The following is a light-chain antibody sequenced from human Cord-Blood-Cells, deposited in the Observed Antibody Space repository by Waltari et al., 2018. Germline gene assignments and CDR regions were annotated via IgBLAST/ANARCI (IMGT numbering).Light chain of an antibody. CDR1: SSDVGGSNY. Sequence: QSALTQPASVSGSPGQSIPIPCTGTSSDVGGSNYVSWYQQHPGKAPKLMIYDVSKRPSGVSNRFSGSKSGNTASLTISGLQAEDEADYYCSSYTSSSTWVFGGGTKLTVL. J-gene: IGLJ3*02. CDR3: SSYTSSSTWV. V-gene: IGLV2-14*01. CDR2: DVS.